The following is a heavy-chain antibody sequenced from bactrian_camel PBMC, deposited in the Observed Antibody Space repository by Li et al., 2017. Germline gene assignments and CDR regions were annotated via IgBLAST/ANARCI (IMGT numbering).Heavy chain of an antibody. CDR2: IDASSGTT. J-gene: IGHJ6*01. Sequence: HVQLVESGGGSEQRGGSLRLSCEVSGYSDNTYCMAWFRQAPGKEREGVGHIDASSGTTYYADSVKGRFTISQDNVKNTAYLQMDSLKPEDTAMYYCAAGRWVANDCIGFAFWAQGTQVTVS. D-gene: IGHD1*01. CDR1: GYSDNTYC. CDR3: AAGRWVANDCIGFAF. V-gene: IGHV3S1*01.